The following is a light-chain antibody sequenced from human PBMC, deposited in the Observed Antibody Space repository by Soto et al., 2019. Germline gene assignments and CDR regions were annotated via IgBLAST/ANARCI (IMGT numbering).Light chain of an antibody. CDR3: QQYNNWPPCT. V-gene: IGKV3-15*01. CDR1: QSISSD. Sequence: EIVMTQFPGTLSVSPGERATLSCRASQSISSDLAWYQQKPGQAPRLLTYGASTRATGVPARFSGSGSGTEFTLTIRSLQSADFAVYYCQQYNNWPPCTFGQGTKVEIK. CDR2: GAS. J-gene: IGKJ1*01.